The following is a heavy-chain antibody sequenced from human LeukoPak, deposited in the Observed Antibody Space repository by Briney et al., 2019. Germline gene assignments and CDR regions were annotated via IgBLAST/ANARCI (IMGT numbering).Heavy chain of an antibody. Sequence: ASVKVSCKASGYTFTSNYIHWVRQDPGQGLEWMGMIYPRDGSTSYAQKFQGRVTVTGDTSTSTVHMELSGLRSEDTAVYYCARDQEGFDYWGQGTLVTVSS. CDR3: ARDQEGFDY. V-gene: IGHV1-46*01. CDR1: GYTFTSNY. CDR2: IYPRDGST. J-gene: IGHJ4*02.